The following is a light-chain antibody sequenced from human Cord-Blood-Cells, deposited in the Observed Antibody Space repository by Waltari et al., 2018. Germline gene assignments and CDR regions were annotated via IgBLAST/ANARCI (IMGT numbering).Light chain of an antibody. V-gene: IGLV7-46*01. Sequence: QAVVAQEPSRTLSPAGKVTLTSCSSTGAVTSGQYPDWFQQKPGQAPRTLIYDTSNKHSWTPARFSGSLLGGKAALTLSGAQPEDEAEDYCLLSYSGARVFGGGTKLTVL. CDR3: LLSYSGARV. CDR2: DTS. CDR1: TGAVTSGQY. J-gene: IGLJ3*02.